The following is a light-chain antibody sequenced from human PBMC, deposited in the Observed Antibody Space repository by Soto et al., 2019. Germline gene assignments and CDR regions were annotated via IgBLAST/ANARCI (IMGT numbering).Light chain of an antibody. CDR2: GAS. CDR3: QQYGSSPQT. V-gene: IGKV3-20*01. CDR1: QRISGY. Sequence: EIALTQSPATLSLSPGERATLSCRASQRISGYLAWYQQKPGQAPRLLIYGASSRATGIPDRFSGSGSGTDFTLTISRLEPEDFAVYYCQQYGSSPQTFGQGTKVDIK. J-gene: IGKJ1*01.